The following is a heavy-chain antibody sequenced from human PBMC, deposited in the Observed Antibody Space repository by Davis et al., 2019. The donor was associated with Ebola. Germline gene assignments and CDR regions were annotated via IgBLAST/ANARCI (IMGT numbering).Heavy chain of an antibody. D-gene: IGHD5-12*01. CDR3: ARRGYSALD. CDR2: IKQDGSEK. J-gene: IGHJ4*02. Sequence: GESLKISCAASGFTFSHYWMSWVRQAPGKGPEWVAIIKQDGSEKYYVDSVKGRFTISRDNAKNSLYLQMNSLRAEDTAVYYCARRGYSALDWGQGTLVTVSS. V-gene: IGHV3-7*03. CDR1: GFTFSHYW.